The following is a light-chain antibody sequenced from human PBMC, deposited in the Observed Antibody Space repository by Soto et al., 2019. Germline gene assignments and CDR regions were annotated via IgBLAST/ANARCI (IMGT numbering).Light chain of an antibody. J-gene: IGKJ1*01. CDR1: QGISNS. CDR3: QNYKSAPRT. Sequence: IKMTQSPSSLSASIGDRVTISCRASQGISNSLAWYQQKAGEVPKLLIYAASTSHSGVPSRFRGSGSGTDFTLSISSLQAEDVATYYCQNYKSAPRTFGQGTKVEI. V-gene: IGKV1-27*01. CDR2: AAS.